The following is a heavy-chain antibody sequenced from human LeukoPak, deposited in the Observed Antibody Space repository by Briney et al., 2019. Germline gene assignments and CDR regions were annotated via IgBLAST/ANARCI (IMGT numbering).Heavy chain of an antibody. CDR2: INQDGSAK. J-gene: IGHJ4*01. CDR3: ARSRGSGTYDAAPWDY. D-gene: IGHD1-26*01. V-gene: IGHV3-7*01. CDR1: GFTFSSYW. Sequence: GGSLRLSCAASGFTFSSYWMSWVRQAPGMGLEWVANINQDGSAKYYVDSVRGRFTISRDNASNSLYLQVNSLRAEDTAAYYCARSRGSGTYDAAPWDYWGQGTLVTVSS.